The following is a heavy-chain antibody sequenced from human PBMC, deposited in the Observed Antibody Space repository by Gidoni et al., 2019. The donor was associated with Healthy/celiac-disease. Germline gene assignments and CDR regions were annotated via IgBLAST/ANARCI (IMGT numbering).Heavy chain of an antibody. CDR3: ARGAARWYFDY. J-gene: IGHJ4*02. D-gene: IGHD6-6*01. CDR2: INHSGST. Sequence: GLEWIGEINHSGSTNYNPSLKSRVTISVDTSKNQFSLKLSSVTAADTAVYYCARGAARWYFDYWGQGTLVTVSS. V-gene: IGHV4-34*01.